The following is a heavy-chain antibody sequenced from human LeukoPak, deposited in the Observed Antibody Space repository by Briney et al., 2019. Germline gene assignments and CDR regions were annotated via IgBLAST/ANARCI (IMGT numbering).Heavy chain of an antibody. J-gene: IGHJ4*02. CDR1: GGSISNYY. V-gene: IGHV4-59*12. D-gene: IGHD2/OR15-2a*01. Sequence: SETLSLTCTVSGGSISNYYWSWIRQPPGKGLEWIGYISYSGSAIYNPSLESRVTISVDTSKKQLSLRLRSVTAADTAVYYCAGDSTTYYNYFDYWGQGTLVSVSS. CDR2: ISYSGSA. CDR3: AGDSTTYYNYFDY.